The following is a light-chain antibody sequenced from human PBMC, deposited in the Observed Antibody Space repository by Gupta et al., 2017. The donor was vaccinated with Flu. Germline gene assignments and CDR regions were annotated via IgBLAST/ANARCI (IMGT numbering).Light chain of an antibody. CDR1: QSIGNW. V-gene: IGKV1-5*03. J-gene: IGKJ4*01. CDR3: QQYNSYPPT. Sequence: IQMTQSPSTLSASVGDRVTVTCRASQSIGNWLAWYQQKPGKAPKLLIYKASSLEYEVPSRFSGSGSGTEFTLTISGLQPDDLGTYYCQQYNSYPPTFGGGTKVEIK. CDR2: KAS.